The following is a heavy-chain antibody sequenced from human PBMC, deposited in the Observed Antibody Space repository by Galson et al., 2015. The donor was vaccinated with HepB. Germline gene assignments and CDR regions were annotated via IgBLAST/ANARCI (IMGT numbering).Heavy chain of an antibody. D-gene: IGHD3-3*01. Sequence: SVKVSCKVSGYRLTELSMHWVRQAPGKGLEWMGRFDPEDGETIYAQKFQGRVTMTEDTSTDTAYMELSSLISEDTAVYYCATDPPRGGDFWSGYSGGMDVWGQGTTVSVSS. J-gene: IGHJ6*02. CDR1: GYRLTELS. CDR3: ATDPPRGGDFWSGYSGGMDV. V-gene: IGHV1-24*01. CDR2: FDPEDGET.